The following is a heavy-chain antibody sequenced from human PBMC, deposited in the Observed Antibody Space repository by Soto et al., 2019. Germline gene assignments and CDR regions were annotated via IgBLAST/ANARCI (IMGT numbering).Heavy chain of an antibody. CDR2: IYNSGST. CDR3: VTGGGWLPKY. CDR1: VGSSSSYY. D-gene: IGHD5-12*01. Sequence: PSETLSLACTVSVGSSSSYYCNWVRQPPGKGLEWIGYIYNSGSTNYNPSLQSRVTISADTSRDQFSLRLSSVTAADTAVYYCVTGGGWLPKYWGQGILVTVSS. J-gene: IGHJ4*02. V-gene: IGHV4-59*01.